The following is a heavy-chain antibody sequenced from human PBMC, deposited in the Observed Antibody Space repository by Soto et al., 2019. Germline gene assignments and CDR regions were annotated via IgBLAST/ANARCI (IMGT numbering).Heavy chain of an antibody. J-gene: IGHJ4*02. Sequence: QLQLQESGSGLVKPSQTLSLTCAVSCGSISSGGYSWSWIRQPPGQGLEWIGYIYHSGSTYYNPSLKSRVTISVDRSKNQFSLKLSSVTAADTAVYYCARAGGLGAVAADYWGQGTLVTVSS. D-gene: IGHD6-19*01. CDR3: ARAGGLGAVAADY. CDR2: IYHSGST. V-gene: IGHV4-30-2*01. CDR1: CGSISSGGYS.